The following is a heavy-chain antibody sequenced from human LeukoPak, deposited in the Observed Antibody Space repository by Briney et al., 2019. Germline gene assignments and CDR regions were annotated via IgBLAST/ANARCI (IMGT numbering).Heavy chain of an antibody. CDR2: ISGSGGRT. D-gene: IGHD2-2*01. V-gene: IGHV3-23*01. CDR3: AKDHDALVPAAQFDY. Sequence: GGSLRLSCAASGFTFSSYAMSWVRQAPGKGLEWVSTISGSGGRTYYADSVKGRFTISRDNSNNTLSLQMTSLRAGDTAVYYCAKDHDALVPAAQFDYWGQGTLVTVSS. J-gene: IGHJ4*02. CDR1: GFTFSSYA.